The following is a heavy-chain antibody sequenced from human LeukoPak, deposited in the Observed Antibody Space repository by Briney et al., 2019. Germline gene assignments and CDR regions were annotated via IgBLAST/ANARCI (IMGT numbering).Heavy chain of an antibody. CDR3: ARMSYGSGRSDINWFDP. D-gene: IGHD3-10*01. CDR2: MNPNSGNT. CDR1: GYTFTSYD. J-gene: IGHJ5*02. Sequence: ASVKVSCKTSGYTFTSYDINWVRQAPGQGLEWMGWMNPNSGNTGCAQKFQDRVTITRNTSISTAYMELSSLRSEDTAVYYCARMSYGSGRSDINWFDPWGQGTLVTVSS. V-gene: IGHV1-8*03.